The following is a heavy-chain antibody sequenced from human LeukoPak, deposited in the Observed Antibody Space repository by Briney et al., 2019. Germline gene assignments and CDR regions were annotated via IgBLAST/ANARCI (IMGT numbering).Heavy chain of an antibody. J-gene: IGHJ4*02. V-gene: IGHV4-30-4*01. CDR3: ARGGPTIDFDY. Sequence: SETLSLTCTVSGGSISSGDYYWSWIRQPPGKGLEWIGYIYYSGSAYYNPSLKSRVTISVDTSKNQFSLKLSSVTAADTAVYYCARGGPTIDFDYWGQGTLVTVSS. CDR2: IYYSGSA. CDR1: GGSISSGDYY. D-gene: IGHD1-1*01.